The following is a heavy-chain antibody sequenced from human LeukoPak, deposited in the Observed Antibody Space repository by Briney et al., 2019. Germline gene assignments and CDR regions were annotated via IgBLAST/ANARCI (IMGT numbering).Heavy chain of an antibody. CDR2: ISSNGGST. J-gene: IGHJ4*02. Sequence: GGSLRLSCSASGFTFSSHAMHRVRQAPGKGLEYVSSISSNGGSTYYADSVKGRFTISRDNSKNTLYLQMSSLRAEDTAVYYCVKDRYCSSTTCDADFDYWGQGTLVTVSS. V-gene: IGHV3-64D*06. D-gene: IGHD2-2*01. CDR1: GFTFSSHA. CDR3: VKDRYCSSTTCDADFDY.